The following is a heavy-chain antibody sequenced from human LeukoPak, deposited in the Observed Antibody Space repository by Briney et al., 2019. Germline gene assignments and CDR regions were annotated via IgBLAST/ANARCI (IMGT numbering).Heavy chain of an antibody. J-gene: IGHJ5*02. D-gene: IGHD3-10*01. Sequence: ASVKVSCKASGYTFTSYDINWVRQATGQGLEWMGWMNPNSGNTGYAQKFQGRVTMTRNTSISTAYMELSSLRSEDTAVYYCARGSSYYGSGSYGPSFDPWGQGTLVTVSS. CDR3: ARGSSYYGSGSYGPSFDP. CDR2: MNPNSGNT. CDR1: GYTFTSYD. V-gene: IGHV1-8*01.